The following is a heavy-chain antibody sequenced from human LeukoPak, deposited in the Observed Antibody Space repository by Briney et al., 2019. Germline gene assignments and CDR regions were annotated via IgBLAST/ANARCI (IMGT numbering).Heavy chain of an antibody. CDR3: ARAHTNNWHVDY. D-gene: IGHD1-1*01. CDR2: IHDSGRS. CDR1: GGPTSDYY. V-gene: IGHV4-59*01. Sequence: SETLSPTCTVSGGPTSDYYWSWIRQPPEKGLEWIGYIHDSGRSDYNPSLKSRVSISVDTSKNQLSLKLSSVTAADTAVYYCARAHTNNWHVDYCGQGTLVTVSS. J-gene: IGHJ4*02.